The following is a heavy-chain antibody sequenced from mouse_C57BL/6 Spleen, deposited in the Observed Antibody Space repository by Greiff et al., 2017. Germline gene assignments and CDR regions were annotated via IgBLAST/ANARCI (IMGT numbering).Heavy chain of an antibody. CDR1: GFTFSSYG. CDR2: ISSGGSYT. V-gene: IGHV5-6*01. J-gene: IGHJ1*03. D-gene: IGHD1-1*01. Sequence: EVMLVESGGDLVKPGGSLKLSCAASGFTFSSYGMSWVRQTPDKRLEWVANISSGGSYTYYPDSVKGRFTISRDNAKNTLYLQMSSLKSEDTAMYYCARQGSSNWYFDVWGTGTTVTVSS. CDR3: ARQGSSNWYFDV.